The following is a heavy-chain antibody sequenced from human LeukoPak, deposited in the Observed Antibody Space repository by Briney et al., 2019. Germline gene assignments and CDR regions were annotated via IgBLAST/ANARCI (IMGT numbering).Heavy chain of an antibody. CDR1: GPAIGSYY. CDR2: NFNRATT. D-gene: IGHD3-10*01. J-gene: IGHJ4*02. Sequence: PSETLSLTCTGPGPAIGSYYWTWIRQSPGKGLEWIGYNFNRATTKYNPSLKSRVTISIGASKRQFSLSLNTVTGADTAVYYCVRDPYYGSGNFDYWGQGILVAVSS. V-gene: IGHV4-59*01. CDR3: VRDPYYGSGNFDY.